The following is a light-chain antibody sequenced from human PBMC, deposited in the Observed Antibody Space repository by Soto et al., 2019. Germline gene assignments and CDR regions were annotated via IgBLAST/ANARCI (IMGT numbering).Light chain of an antibody. Sequence: EIVLTQSPGTLSLSPGERATLSCRASQSVSSSYLAWYQQKPGQAPRLLIYGASSRATGIPDRFSGSGSGTDFTLTISRLEPEDFAVYYCQQYGSSPRALTFGGGTKGEIK. CDR1: QSVSSSY. CDR2: GAS. J-gene: IGKJ4*01. V-gene: IGKV3-20*01. CDR3: QQYGSSPRALT.